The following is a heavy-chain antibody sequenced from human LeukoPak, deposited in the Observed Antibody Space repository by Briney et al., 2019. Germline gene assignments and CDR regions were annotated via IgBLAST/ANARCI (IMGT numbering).Heavy chain of an antibody. D-gene: IGHD2-15*01. CDR2: IIPIFGTA. CDR3: ARHCSGSPALRLYNWFDP. V-gene: IGHV1-69*05. J-gene: IGHJ5*02. Sequence: ASVKVSCKASGGTFSSYAISWVRQAPGQGLEWMGGIIPIFGTANYAQKFQGRVTITTDESTSTAYMELRSLRSDDTAVYYCARHCSGSPALRLYNWFDPWGQGTLVTVSS. CDR1: GGTFSSYA.